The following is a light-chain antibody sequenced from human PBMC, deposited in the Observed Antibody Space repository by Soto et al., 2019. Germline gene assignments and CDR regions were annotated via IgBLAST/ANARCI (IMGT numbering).Light chain of an antibody. CDR1: QSVSSN. V-gene: IGKV3-15*01. CDR2: GAS. J-gene: IGKJ1*01. CDR3: QHYGDSSWT. Sequence: EIVMTQSPATLSVSPGERATLSCRASQSVSSNLAWYQQKPGQAPRLLIYGASTRATGIPARFSGSGSGTDFTLTISRLEPEDFAVYFCQHYGDSSWTFGQGTKVDIK.